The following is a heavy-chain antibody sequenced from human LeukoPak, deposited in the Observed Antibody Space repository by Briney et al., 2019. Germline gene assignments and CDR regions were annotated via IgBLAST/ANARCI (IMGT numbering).Heavy chain of an antibody. CDR1: GGSFSGYY. Sequence: PSETLSLTCAVYGGSFSGYYWSWIRQPPGKGLEWIGEINHSGSTNYNPSLKSRVTISVDTSKNQFSLKLSSVTAADTPVYYCARGGYCSSTSCYNDFDYWGQGTLVTVSS. J-gene: IGHJ4*02. D-gene: IGHD2-2*02. CDR2: INHSGST. V-gene: IGHV4-34*01. CDR3: ARGGYCSSTSCYNDFDY.